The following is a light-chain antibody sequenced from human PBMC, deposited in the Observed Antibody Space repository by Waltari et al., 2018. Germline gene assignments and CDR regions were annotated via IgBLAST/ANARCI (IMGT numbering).Light chain of an antibody. V-gene: IGLV2-14*03. Sequence: HSALTQPASVSGSPGQSITISCTGTSSDVGGYNYFSWYQQHPGKAPKLMIYDVSNRPSGVSNRLSGSKSGNTASMTISGLQAEDEADYYCSSYISSDTLELFGGGTSLTVL. CDR3: SSYISSDTLEL. CDR2: DVS. CDR1: SSDVGGYNY. J-gene: IGLJ2*01.